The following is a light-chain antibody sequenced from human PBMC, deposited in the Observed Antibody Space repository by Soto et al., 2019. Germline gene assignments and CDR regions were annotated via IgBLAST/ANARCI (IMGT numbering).Light chain of an antibody. V-gene: IGKV3-15*01. J-gene: IGKJ1*01. CDR2: GAS. Sequence: EIVMTQSPATLSVSPGERATLSCRASQSVSSYLAWYQQKPGQAPRLLIYGASTRATGIPARFSGSGSGTEFTLTISSLQSEDFAVYSCHLYNNWPRTFGQGPKVEIK. CDR1: QSVSSY. CDR3: HLYNNWPRT.